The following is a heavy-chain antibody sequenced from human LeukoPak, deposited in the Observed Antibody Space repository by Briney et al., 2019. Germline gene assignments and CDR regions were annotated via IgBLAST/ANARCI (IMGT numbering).Heavy chain of an antibody. J-gene: IGHJ4*02. D-gene: IGHD4-23*01. CDR3: ACDYGGNSGVDY. CDR2: IKHDGSEK. V-gene: IGHV3-7*01. Sequence: GGSLRLSCAASGFIFTNYFMSWVRQAPGKGLEWVASIKHDGSEKYYVDSVRGRFTISRDNTMNSLYLQMNSLRAEDTAVYYCACDYGGNSGVDYWGQGTLVTVSS. CDR1: GFIFTNYF.